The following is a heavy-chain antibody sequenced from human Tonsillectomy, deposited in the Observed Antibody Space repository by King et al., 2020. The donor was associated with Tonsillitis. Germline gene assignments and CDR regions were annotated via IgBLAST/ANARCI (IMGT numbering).Heavy chain of an antibody. CDR3: ARDPEVTCWNLYFDC. CDR1: GFTFSSYA. J-gene: IGHJ4*02. D-gene: IGHD1-7*01. Sequence: QLVQSGGGVVQPGRSLRLSCVASGFTFSSYAMHWVRQAPGKGLEWVAVISYHGTNKFYADSVKGRFTISRDNSKNTLYLQMNSLRAEDTAVYYCARDPEVTCWNLYFDCWGQGTLVTVSS. V-gene: IGHV3-30*04. CDR2: ISYHGTNK.